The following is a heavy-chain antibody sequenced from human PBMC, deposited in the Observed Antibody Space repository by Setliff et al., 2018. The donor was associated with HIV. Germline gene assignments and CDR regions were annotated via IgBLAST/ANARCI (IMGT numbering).Heavy chain of an antibody. CDR3: ARVPYRSAWFSGGHDAFDI. J-gene: IGHJ3*02. D-gene: IGHD6-19*01. CDR2: ISGFNGNT. CDR1: GGTFSSYA. V-gene: IGHV1-18*01. Sequence: ASVKVSCKASGGTFSSYAINWVRQAPGQGLEWMGWISGFNGNTKYAQSFQDRVAMTTETATSTAYMEMRSLRSDDTAVYFCARVPYRSAWFSGGHDAFDIWGQGTLVTVSS.